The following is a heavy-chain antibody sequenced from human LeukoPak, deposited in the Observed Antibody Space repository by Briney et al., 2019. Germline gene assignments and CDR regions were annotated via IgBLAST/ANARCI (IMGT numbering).Heavy chain of an antibody. CDR3: ARVAKERVGGVYYFDY. Sequence: GGSLRLSCAASGFTFSDYDMHWVRQATGKGLEWVSAIGTAGYTYYTGSVNGRFAISRENAKNSLYLQMNSLRAGDTAVYYCARVAKERVGGVYYFDYWGQGTLVTVSS. CDR1: GFTFSDYD. V-gene: IGHV3-13*01. CDR2: IGTAGYT. D-gene: IGHD1-1*01. J-gene: IGHJ4*02.